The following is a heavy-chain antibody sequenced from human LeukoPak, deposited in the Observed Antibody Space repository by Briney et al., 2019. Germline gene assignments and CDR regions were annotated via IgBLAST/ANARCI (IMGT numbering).Heavy chain of an antibody. D-gene: IGHD3-3*01. CDR2: ITYSGNT. CDR1: GGSISSGPYY. J-gene: IGHJ6*02. Sequence: SQTQSLTCTVSGGSISSGPYYWIWIRQHPGKGLEWIGYITYSGNTYYYPALNSRVTVSLDTSKTQFSLKLSSVTAADTAVYYCARIAYDALDSYYYGMDVWGQGTTVTVSS. CDR3: ARIAYDALDSYYYGMDV. V-gene: IGHV4-31*03.